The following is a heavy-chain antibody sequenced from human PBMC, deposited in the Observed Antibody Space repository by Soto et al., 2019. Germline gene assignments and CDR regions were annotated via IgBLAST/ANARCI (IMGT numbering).Heavy chain of an antibody. D-gene: IGHD6-13*01. Sequence: ASVKVSCKASGYTFTSYYIHWVRQAPGRGLEWMGIINPRGGITTYAQKFQDRLTMTGDTSTSTVYMELSSLTSEDTAMYHCASSPAYGSSWYGIPPDLSHGMDVWGQGTTVTVSS. CDR2: INPRGGIT. CDR1: GYTFTSYY. CDR3: ASSPAYGSSWYGIPPDLSHGMDV. J-gene: IGHJ6*02. V-gene: IGHV1-46*01.